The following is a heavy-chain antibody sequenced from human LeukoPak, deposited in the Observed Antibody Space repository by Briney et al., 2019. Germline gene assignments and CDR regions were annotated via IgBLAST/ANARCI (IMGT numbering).Heavy chain of an antibody. CDR1: GYSISSGYY. Sequence: PSETLSLTCTVSGYSISSGYYWGWIRQPPGQGLEWIGSIYHSGMCFYNPSLKSRITISVDTSKNQFSLKLSSVTAADTAVYYCARVIAARRGDFEYRGQGTLVTVSS. CDR2: IYHSGMC. CDR3: ARVIAARRGDFEY. D-gene: IGHD6-6*01. J-gene: IGHJ4*02. V-gene: IGHV4-38-2*02.